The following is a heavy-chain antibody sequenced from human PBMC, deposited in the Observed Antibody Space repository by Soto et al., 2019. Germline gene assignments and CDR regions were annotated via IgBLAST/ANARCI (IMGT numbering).Heavy chain of an antibody. CDR2: INHSGST. D-gene: IGHD2-8*02. V-gene: IGHV4-39*07. CDR1: GGSITSSSYY. CDR3: ARDKITGLFDY. J-gene: IGHJ4*02. Sequence: SETLSLTCTVSGGSITSSSYYWGWIRQPPGTGLEWIGEINHSGSTNYNPSLKSRVTISVDTSKNQFSLKLTSVTAADTAVYYCARDKITGLFDYWGQGTLVTVSS.